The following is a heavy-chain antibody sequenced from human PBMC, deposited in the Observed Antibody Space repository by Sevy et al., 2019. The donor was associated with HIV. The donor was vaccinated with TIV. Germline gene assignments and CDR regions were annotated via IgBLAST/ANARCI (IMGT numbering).Heavy chain of an antibody. CDR1: GFTFSSYW. J-gene: IGHJ4*02. Sequence: GGSLRLSCAASGFTFSSYWMSWVRQAPGKGLEWVATMKQDGREKYYVDSVKGRFTISRDNAKHSLYLQMNSLRAEDTAVYYCVREGRGGFSYSLDCWGQGTLVTVSS. V-gene: IGHV3-7*01. D-gene: IGHD5-18*01. CDR3: VREGRGGFSYSLDC. CDR2: MKQDGREK.